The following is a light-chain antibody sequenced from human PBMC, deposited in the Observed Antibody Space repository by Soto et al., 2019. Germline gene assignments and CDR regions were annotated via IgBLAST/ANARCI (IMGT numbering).Light chain of an antibody. J-gene: IGKJ2*01. CDR3: QQANSFPYT. V-gene: IGKV1-12*01. CDR2: AAS. Sequence: DIQMTQSPSSVSASVGDRVTITCRASRTISSWLAWYQQKPGTAPKLLIYAASSLRSGVPSRFSGSGSGTDFTLTVSSLEPEDFATYYCQQANSFPYTFGQGTKVEIK. CDR1: RTISSW.